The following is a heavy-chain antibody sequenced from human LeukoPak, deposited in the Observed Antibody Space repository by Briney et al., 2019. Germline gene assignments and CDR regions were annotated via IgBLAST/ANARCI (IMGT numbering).Heavy chain of an antibody. J-gene: IGHJ4*02. CDR2: INHRGST. CDR3: AKLRGYSYDSMDY. Sequence: PSETLSLTCAVSGGSFSTYYWRWLRHPPGKGLDWIGEINHRGSTNYNPSLKSRVTISLDTSKNQCSLKLSSVTAADTAVYYCAKLRGYSYDSMDYWGQGTLVTVFS. V-gene: IGHV4-34*01. D-gene: IGHD5-18*01. CDR1: GGSFSTYY.